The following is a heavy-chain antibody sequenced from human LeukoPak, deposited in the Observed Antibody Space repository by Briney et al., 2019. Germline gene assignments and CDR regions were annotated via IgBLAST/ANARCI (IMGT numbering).Heavy chain of an antibody. CDR1: GFTFSSYW. D-gene: IGHD3/OR15-3a*01. Sequence: PGGSLRLSCAASGFTFSSYWMSWFRQAPGKGLEWVANIKQDGSEKYYVDSVKGRFTISRDNAKNSLYLQMNSLRAEDTAVYYCARLGLEPEDYYYYYYMDVWGKGTTVTVSS. CDR3: ARLGLEPEDYYYYYYMDV. J-gene: IGHJ6*03. V-gene: IGHV3-7*01. CDR2: IKQDGSEK.